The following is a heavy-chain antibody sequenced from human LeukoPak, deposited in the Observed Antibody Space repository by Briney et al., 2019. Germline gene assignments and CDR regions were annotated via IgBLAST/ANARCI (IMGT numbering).Heavy chain of an antibody. V-gene: IGHV3-21*01. J-gene: IGHJ4*02. CDR2: ISSSSSYI. Sequence: KAGGSLRLSCAASGFTFSSYSMNWVRQAPRKGLEWVSSISSSSSYIYYADSVKGRFTISRDNAKNSLYLQMDSLRAEDTAVYYCARNYGSGSSVVGYWGQGTLVTVSS. CDR3: ARNYGSGSSVVGY. CDR1: GFTFSSYS. D-gene: IGHD3-10*01.